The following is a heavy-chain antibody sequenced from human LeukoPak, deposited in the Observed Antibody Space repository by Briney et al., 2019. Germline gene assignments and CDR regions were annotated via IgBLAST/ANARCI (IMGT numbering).Heavy chain of an antibody. V-gene: IGHV4-34*01. J-gene: IGHJ4*02. D-gene: IGHD7-27*01. CDR1: GGSFSGYY. CDR2: INHSGST. CDR3: ARRSNWGSVDY. Sequence: SETLSLTCAVYGGSFSGYYWSWIRQPPGKGLEWIGEINHSGSTNYNPSLKSRVTISVDTSKNQFSLKLSSVTAADTAVYYCARRSNWGSVDYWGQGTLVTVSS.